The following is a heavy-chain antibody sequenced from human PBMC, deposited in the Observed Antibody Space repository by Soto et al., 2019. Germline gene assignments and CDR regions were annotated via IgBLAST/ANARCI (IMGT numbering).Heavy chain of an antibody. D-gene: IGHD5-12*01. J-gene: IGHJ4*02. CDR2: IYYSGST. CDR3: ARYVEMATIDY. Sequence: SETLSLTCTVSGGSVSSGSYYWSWIRQPPGKGLEWIGYIYYSGSTNYNPSLKSRVTISVDTSKNQFSLKLSSVTAADTAVYYCARYVEMATIDYWGRGTLVTVSS. CDR1: GGSVSSGSYY. V-gene: IGHV4-61*01.